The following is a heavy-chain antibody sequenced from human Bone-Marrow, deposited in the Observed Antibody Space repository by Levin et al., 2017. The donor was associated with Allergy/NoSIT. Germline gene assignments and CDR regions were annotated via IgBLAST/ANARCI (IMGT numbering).Heavy chain of an antibody. Sequence: GASVKVSCKASGYTFTSYGISWLRQAPGQGLEWMGWISAYNGNTNYAQKVQGRVIMTTGTSTSTAYMELRSLRSDDTAVYYCARGLPYYYDSSGYYYDAFDIWGQGTMVTVSS. J-gene: IGHJ3*02. D-gene: IGHD3-22*01. CDR1: GYTFTSYG. CDR3: ARGLPYYYDSSGYYYDAFDI. CDR2: ISAYNGNT. V-gene: IGHV1-18*01.